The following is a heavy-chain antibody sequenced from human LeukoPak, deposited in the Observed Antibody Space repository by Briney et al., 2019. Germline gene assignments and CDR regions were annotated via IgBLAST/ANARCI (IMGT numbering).Heavy chain of an antibody. J-gene: IGHJ4*02. CDR2: IKQHGSEK. D-gene: IGHD1-26*01. CDR3: ASIMGAGDFDY. CDR1: GFSFSSFW. V-gene: IGHV3-7*01. Sequence: GGSLRLSCAASGFSFSSFWMTWVRQAPGKGLEWVATIKQHGSEKHYVDSVKGRFTISRDDAKNSLYLQMNSLRAEDTAVYYCASIMGAGDFDYWGQGTLVTVSS.